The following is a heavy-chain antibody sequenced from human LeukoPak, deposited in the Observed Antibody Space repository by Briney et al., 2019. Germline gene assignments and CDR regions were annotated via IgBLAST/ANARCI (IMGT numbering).Heavy chain of an antibody. Sequence: PSETLSLTCTVSGGSTRGCYWSWIRQPPGKGLEWIGDIYYSGSTNYNPSLTSRVTMSVDTSKNQFSLKLNSVTAADTAVYYCARGWDGIAVAGSFDYWGQGTLVTVSS. CDR2: IYYSGST. V-gene: IGHV4-59*01. CDR1: GGSTRGCY. D-gene: IGHD6-19*01. J-gene: IGHJ4*02. CDR3: ARGWDGIAVAGSFDY.